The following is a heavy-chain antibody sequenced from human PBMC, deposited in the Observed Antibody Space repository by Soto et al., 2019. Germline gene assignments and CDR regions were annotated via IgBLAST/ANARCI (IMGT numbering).Heavy chain of an antibody. V-gene: IGHV3-23*01. CDR1: GFTFTDYA. Sequence: EVQLLESGGGLVQPGGSLRLSCAASGFTFTDYALSWVRQAPGKGLEWVATISGIGGSTYLADSVKGRLSISIDNSKNTVSLLMNSLRAEDTAVYFCARGSSGYISSWYYFDYWGRGTLVTVSS. J-gene: IGHJ4*02. D-gene: IGHD6-13*01. CDR3: ARGSSGYISSWYYFDY. CDR2: ISGIGGST.